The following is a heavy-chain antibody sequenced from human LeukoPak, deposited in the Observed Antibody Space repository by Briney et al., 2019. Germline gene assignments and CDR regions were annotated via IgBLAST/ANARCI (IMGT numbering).Heavy chain of an antibody. V-gene: IGHV4-34*01. J-gene: IGHJ5*02. CDR1: GGSSSGYY. Sequence: KPSETLSLTCAVYGGSSSGYYWSWIRQPPGKGLEWIGEINHSGSTNYNPSLKSRVTISVDTSKNQFSLKLSSVTAADTAVYYCARVSYNWNSAGFDPWGQGTLVTVSS. CDR3: ARVSYNWNSAGFDP. D-gene: IGHD1-7*01. CDR2: INHSGST.